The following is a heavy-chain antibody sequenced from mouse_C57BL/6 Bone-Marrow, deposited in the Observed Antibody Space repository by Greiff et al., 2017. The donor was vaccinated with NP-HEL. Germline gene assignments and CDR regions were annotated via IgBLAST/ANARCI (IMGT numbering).Heavy chain of an antibody. CDR2: INYDGSST. D-gene: IGHD1-1*01. V-gene: IGHV5-16*01. Sequence: EVHLVESEGGLVQPGSSMKLSCTASGFTFSDYYMAWVRQVPEKGLEWVANINYDGSSTYYLDSLKSRFIISRDNAKNILYLQMSSLKSEDTATYYCARERAYYYGSSYDWYFDVWGTGTTVTVSS. CDR3: ARERAYYYGSSYDWYFDV. J-gene: IGHJ1*03. CDR1: GFTFSDYY.